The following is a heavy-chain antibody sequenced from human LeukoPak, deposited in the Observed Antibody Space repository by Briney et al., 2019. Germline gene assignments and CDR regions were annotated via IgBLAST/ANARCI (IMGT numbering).Heavy chain of an antibody. CDR2: ISYDGSNK. D-gene: IGHD5-24*01. J-gene: IGHJ5*01. CDR3: VRGQDGIDNWFDP. Sequence: GGSLRLSCAASGFTFSSYGMHWVRQDPGKGLEWVAVISYDGSNKYYADSVKGRFTISRDNAKNSLSLQMTSLRAEDTAVYYCVRGQDGIDNWFDPWGQGTLVTVAS. CDR1: GFTFSSYG. V-gene: IGHV3-30*03.